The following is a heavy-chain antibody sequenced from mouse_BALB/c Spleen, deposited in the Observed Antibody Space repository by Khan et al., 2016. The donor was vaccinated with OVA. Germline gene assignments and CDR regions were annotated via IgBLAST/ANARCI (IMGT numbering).Heavy chain of an antibody. CDR1: GYTFTSYW. CDR2: INPTSGYT. CDR3: ERDRSDY. J-gene: IGHJ2*01. V-gene: IGHV1-7*01. Sequence: QVQLKESGAELAKPGASVKMSCKASGYTFTSYWMHWIKQRPGQGLEWIGYINPTSGYTDYNQKFKDKATLTADKSSSTSYMQQNSLTSDDSAVYYWERDRSDYWGKGTTLTVSS.